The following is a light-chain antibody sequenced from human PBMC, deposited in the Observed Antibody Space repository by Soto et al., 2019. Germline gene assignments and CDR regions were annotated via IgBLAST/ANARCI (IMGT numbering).Light chain of an antibody. V-gene: IGKV1-33*01. Sequence: DIQMTQSPSSLSASVGDRVTITCQASHDITSYLNWYQHKPGKAPKLLIYDASILEAGFPSRFSGSGSGTQFTFTISSLQPEDVATYDCQKCDYLPIFGPGTTVDFK. CDR1: HDITSY. CDR3: QKCDYLPI. J-gene: IGKJ3*01. CDR2: DAS.